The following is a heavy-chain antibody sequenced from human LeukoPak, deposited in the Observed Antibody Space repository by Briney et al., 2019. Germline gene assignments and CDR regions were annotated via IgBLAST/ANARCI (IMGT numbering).Heavy chain of an antibody. Sequence: GGSLRLSCAASGFTFISYAMHWVRKAPGKGLGWLAVISYDGSNKYYADSVKGRFTISRDNSKNTLYLQMNSLRAEDTAVYYCARDRVAMDYAFDIWGQGTMVTVSS. CDR1: GFTFISYA. CDR3: ARDRVAMDYAFDI. D-gene: IGHD5-18*01. CDR2: ISYDGSNK. V-gene: IGHV3-30-3*01. J-gene: IGHJ3*02.